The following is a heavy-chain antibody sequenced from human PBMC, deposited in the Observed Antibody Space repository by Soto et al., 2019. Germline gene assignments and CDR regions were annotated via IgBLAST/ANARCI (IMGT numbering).Heavy chain of an antibody. Sequence: GASVKVSCKASGYTFTTYYIHWVRQAPGQGLEWMGIINANYGSTTYAQKFQGRVPMTRDTSTSTVYMELSSLRSGDTAVYYCARWSQDAFAFWGQGTMVTVSS. V-gene: IGHV1-46*01. J-gene: IGHJ3*01. CDR2: INANYGST. CDR1: GYTFTTYY. CDR3: ARWSQDAFAF.